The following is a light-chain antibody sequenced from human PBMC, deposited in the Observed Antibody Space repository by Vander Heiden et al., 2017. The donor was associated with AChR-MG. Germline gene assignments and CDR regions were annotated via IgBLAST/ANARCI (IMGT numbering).Light chain of an antibody. Sequence: SYELTQAPSVYLSPGQTASITCSGGPLGDRYASFHPQNPGPSPCLLIYQANKRPSGSPKWFSGSNAANTATLTSSRAQKIDEGDYYCQEWDSTSVVFGGGTKLTVL. V-gene: IGLV3-1*01. CDR1: PLGDRY. CDR3: QEWDSTSVV. CDR2: QAN. J-gene: IGLJ2*01.